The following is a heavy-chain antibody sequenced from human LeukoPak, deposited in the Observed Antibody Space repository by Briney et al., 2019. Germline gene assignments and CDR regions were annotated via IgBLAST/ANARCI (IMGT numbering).Heavy chain of an antibody. CDR3: ARDKSGNSGWYSYFDY. Sequence: ASVKVSCKASGYTFTGYYMHWVRQAPGQGLEWTGWINPNSGDTNYAQKFQGRVTMTRDTSISTAYMELSRLRSDDTAVYYCARDKSGNSGWYSYFDYWGQGTLVTVS. J-gene: IGHJ4*02. CDR2: INPNSGDT. D-gene: IGHD6-19*01. CDR1: GYTFTGYY. V-gene: IGHV1-2*02.